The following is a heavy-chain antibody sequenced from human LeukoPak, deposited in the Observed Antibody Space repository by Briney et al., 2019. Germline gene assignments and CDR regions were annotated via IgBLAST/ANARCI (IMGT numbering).Heavy chain of an antibody. CDR3: ASRKLGNDY. J-gene: IGHJ4*02. D-gene: IGHD7-27*01. Sequence: SETLSLTCAVNGGSFSDYYWGWIRQSPGKALEWIGYIYYTETSYNPSLKSRVTISADTSRDQFSLKLSSVTAADTAVYYCASRKLGNDYWGQGILVTVTS. V-gene: IGHV4-59*01. CDR1: GGSFSDYY. CDR2: IYYTET.